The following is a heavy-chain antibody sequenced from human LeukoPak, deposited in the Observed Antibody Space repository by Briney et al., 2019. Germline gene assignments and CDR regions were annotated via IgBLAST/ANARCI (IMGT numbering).Heavy chain of an antibody. CDR3: ARRDSGSRGFDS. Sequence: GGSLRLSCAASGFDFIIYSMNWVRQAPGKGLEWISYISISSGTIYYADSVKGRFTVSRDNAKTSLYLQMNSLRAEDTAVYYCARRDSGSRGFDSWGQGTLVTVSS. CDR2: ISISSGTI. J-gene: IGHJ4*02. V-gene: IGHV3-48*01. D-gene: IGHD3-10*01. CDR1: GFDFIIYS.